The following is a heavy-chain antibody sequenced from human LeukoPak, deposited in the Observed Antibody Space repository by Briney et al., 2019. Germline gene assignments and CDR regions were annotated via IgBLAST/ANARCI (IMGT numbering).Heavy chain of an antibody. CDR3: ARVARGNFGEYDY. J-gene: IGHJ4*02. CDR2: ISGAGGST. V-gene: IGHV3-23*01. Sequence: GGSLRLSCAASGFTFSNYAMSWVRQAPGKGLEWVSDISGAGGSTDYADSVKGRFTVSRDSSKNTLYLQMNSLRAEDTAVYYCARVARGNFGEYDYWGQGTLVTVSS. CDR1: GFTFSNYA. D-gene: IGHD3-10*01.